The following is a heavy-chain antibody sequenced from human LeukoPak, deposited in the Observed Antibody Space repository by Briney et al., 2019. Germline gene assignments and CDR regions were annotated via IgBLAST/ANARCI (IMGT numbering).Heavy chain of an antibody. V-gene: IGHV1-18*01. CDR2: ISAYNGNT. CDR1: GYTFTSYG. D-gene: IGHD3-3*01. CDR3: ARVDYDFWSGYQDAFDI. J-gene: IGHJ3*02. Sequence: ASVKVSCKASGYTFTSYGISWVRQAPGQGLEWMGWISAYNGNTNYAQKLQGRVTMTTDTSTSTAYMELRSLRSDDTAVYYCARVDYDFWSGYQDAFDIWGQGTMVTVSS.